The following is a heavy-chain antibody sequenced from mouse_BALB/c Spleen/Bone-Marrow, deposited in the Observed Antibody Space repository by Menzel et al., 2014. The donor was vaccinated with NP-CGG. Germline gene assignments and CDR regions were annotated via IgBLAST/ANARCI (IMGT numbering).Heavy chain of an antibody. CDR2: IDPYSGGT. V-gene: IGHV1S135*01. CDR3: AREQTRAMDH. J-gene: IGHJ4*01. Sequence: EVQLQQSGPELVKPGASVKVSCKASGYAFTGYNMYWVKQRHGTSFEWIGYIDPYSGGTNYNQKFKGKATLTVDKSSTTAYMHLNSLTTEDPAVYYSAREQTRAMDHWGQGTTVTVPS. CDR1: GYAFTGYN. D-gene: IGHD3-1*01.